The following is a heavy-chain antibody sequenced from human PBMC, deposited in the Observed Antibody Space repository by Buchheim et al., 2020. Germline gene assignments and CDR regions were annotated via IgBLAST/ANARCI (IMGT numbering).Heavy chain of an antibody. J-gene: IGHJ4*02. D-gene: IGHD3-22*01. CDR2: ISHDGSNA. CDR1: GFTFSSYG. Sequence: QVQLVESGGGVVQPGRSLRLSCAASGFTFSSYGMHWVRQAPGKGLEWVAVISHDGSNAYYADSVKGRFTIPSDNSKNTLYLQMNSLRAEDTAVFYCARTIYYESSGYIDYWGQGTL. CDR3: ARTIYYESSGYIDY. V-gene: IGHV3-30*03.